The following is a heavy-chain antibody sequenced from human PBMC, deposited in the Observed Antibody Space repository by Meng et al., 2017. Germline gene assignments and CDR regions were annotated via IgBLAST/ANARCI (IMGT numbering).Heavy chain of an antibody. V-gene: IGHV3-66*02. D-gene: IGHD6-6*01. Sequence: GGWGGGWGRQGGPLRLSCAACGFNVRRNDLGWVRQAPGKGLEWASVIYSGGSTYYADSVKRRFTISRDNSKNTLYLQMNSLRAEDTAVYYCARESMYNWFDPWGQGTLVTVSS. CDR3: ARESMYNWFDP. J-gene: IGHJ5*02. CDR1: GFNVRRND. CDR2: IYSGGST.